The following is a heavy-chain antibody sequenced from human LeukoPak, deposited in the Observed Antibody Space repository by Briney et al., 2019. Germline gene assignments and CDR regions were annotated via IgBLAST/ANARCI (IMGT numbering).Heavy chain of an antibody. Sequence: PSETLSLTCTVSGGSISSYYWSWIRQPPGKGLEWIGYIYYSGSTNYNPSLKSRVTISVDTSKNQFSLKLSSVTAADTAVYYCARAYSSSWYFNWFDPWGQGTLVTVSS. J-gene: IGHJ5*02. D-gene: IGHD6-13*01. V-gene: IGHV4-59*08. CDR2: IYYSGST. CDR3: ARAYSSSWYFNWFDP. CDR1: GGSISSYY.